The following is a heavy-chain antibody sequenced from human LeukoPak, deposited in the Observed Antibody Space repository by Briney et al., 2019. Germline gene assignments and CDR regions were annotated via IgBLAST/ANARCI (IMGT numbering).Heavy chain of an antibody. J-gene: IGHJ4*02. V-gene: IGHV3-7*01. D-gene: IGHD3-9*01. CDR1: GFTFSSYW. CDR2: IKQDGSEK. Sequence: GGSLRLSCAASGFTFSSYWMSWVRQAPGKGLEWVANIKQDGSEKYYVDSVKGRFTISRDNAKNSLYLQMNSLRAEDTAVYYCARDLEGGYDILDYWGQGTLVTVSS. CDR3: ARDLEGGYDILDY.